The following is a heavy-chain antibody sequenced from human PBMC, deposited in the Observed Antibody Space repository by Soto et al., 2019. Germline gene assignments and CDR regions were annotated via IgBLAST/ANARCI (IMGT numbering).Heavy chain of an antibody. CDR2: ISYDGSNK. J-gene: IGHJ6*02. CDR3: AKDAPYCSGGSCYSSLDV. D-gene: IGHD2-15*01. CDR1: GFTFSSYG. Sequence: GGSLRLSCAASGFTFSSYGMHWVRQAPGKGLEWVAVISYDGSNKYYADSVKGRFTISRDNSKNTLYLQMNSLRAEDTAVYYCAKDAPYCSGGSCYSSLDVWGQGTTVTVSS. V-gene: IGHV3-30*18.